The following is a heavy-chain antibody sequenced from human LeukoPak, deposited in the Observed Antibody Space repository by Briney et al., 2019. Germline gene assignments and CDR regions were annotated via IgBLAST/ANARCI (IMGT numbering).Heavy chain of an antibody. CDR3: AKGESSGYYFGFDY. CDR2: ISGSGGST. Sequence: PGGSLRPSCAASGFTFSSYAMSWLRQAPGKGLEWVSAISGSGGSTYYADSVKGRFTISRDNSKNTLYLQMNSLRAEDTAVYYCAKGESSGYYFGFDYWGQGTLVTVSS. D-gene: IGHD3-22*01. J-gene: IGHJ4*02. V-gene: IGHV3-23*01. CDR1: GFTFSSYA.